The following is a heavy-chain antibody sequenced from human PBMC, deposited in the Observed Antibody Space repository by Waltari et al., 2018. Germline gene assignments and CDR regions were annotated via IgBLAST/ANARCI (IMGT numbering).Heavy chain of an antibody. CDR2: VSGYNGDT. Sequence: VQLVQSETEVKKPGASVMVSCKTSGYTFNSYAFSWVRQAPGQRLEWIGRVSGYNGDTFYVQNFHDRLTRTTETSTTTTYMELRNLRSDDTAIYYCARVSTNNGPGDLDYWGQGTLVTVSA. D-gene: IGHD2-8*01. V-gene: IGHV1-18*01. J-gene: IGHJ4*02. CDR1: GYTFNSYA. CDR3: ARVSTNNGPGDLDY.